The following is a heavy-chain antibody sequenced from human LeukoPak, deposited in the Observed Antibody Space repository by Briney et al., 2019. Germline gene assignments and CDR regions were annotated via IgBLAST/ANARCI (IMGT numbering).Heavy chain of an antibody. CDR3: ARGTVYYDFWSGYPTIDNWFDP. J-gene: IGHJ5*02. Sequence: SETLSLTCAVYGGSFSGYYWSWIRQPPGKGLEWIGEINHSGSTNYNPSLKSRVTISVDTSKNQFSLKLSSVTAADTAVYYCARGTVYYDFWSGYPTIDNWFDPWGQGTLVTVSS. CDR2: INHSGST. V-gene: IGHV4-34*01. D-gene: IGHD3-3*01. CDR1: GGSFSGYY.